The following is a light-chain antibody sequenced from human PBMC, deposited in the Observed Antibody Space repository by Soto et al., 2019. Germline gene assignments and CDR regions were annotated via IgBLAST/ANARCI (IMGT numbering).Light chain of an antibody. Sequence: QSVLTQPPSASATPGQTVTISCSGSTSNIGSNSVYWYHQLPGTAPKLLIYRNDQRPSGVPDRFSGSKSGTSASLAISGLRSEDESDYYCAAWDDSLSGRMFGGGTKRTVL. V-gene: IGLV1-47*01. CDR2: RND. J-gene: IGLJ3*02. CDR1: TSNIGSNS. CDR3: AAWDDSLSGRM.